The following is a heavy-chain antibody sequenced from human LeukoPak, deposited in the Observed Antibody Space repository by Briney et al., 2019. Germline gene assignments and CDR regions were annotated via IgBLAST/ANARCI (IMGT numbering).Heavy chain of an antibody. CDR2: ISAYNGNT. V-gene: IGHV1-18*01. CDR3: ARDHYYDSSGYYDY. J-gene: IGHJ4*02. Sequence: ASVKVSCKASGYTFTSYGISWVRQAPGQGLEWMGWISAYNGNTNYAQKFQGRVTITADESTSTAYMELSSLRSEDTAVYYCARDHYYDSSGYYDYWGQGTLVTVSS. CDR1: GYTFTSYG. D-gene: IGHD3-22*01.